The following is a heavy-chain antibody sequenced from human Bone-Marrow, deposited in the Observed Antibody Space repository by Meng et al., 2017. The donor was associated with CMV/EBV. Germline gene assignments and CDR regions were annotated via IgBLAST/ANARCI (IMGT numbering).Heavy chain of an antibody. CDR1: RSTFTDPN. V-gene: IGHV1-2*02. J-gene: IGHJ4*02. D-gene: IGHD4-23*01. CDR2: INPKSGGT. CDR3: ASGGTWNDY. Sequence: RVSSKASRSTFTDPNIHWVRQAPGQGLEWMGGINPKSGGTSYAQSFQGRVTVTSDTSINTAYMELTGLTSDDTALYYCASGGTWNDYWGQGTLVTVSS.